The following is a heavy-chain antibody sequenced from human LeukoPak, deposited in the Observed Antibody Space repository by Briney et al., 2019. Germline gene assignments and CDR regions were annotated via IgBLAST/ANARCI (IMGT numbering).Heavy chain of an antibody. Sequence: GGSLRLSCAASGFTFSIYSMSWVRLAPGKGLEWVSSISGGSTYIYYADSLKGRFTASRDNAKNSLYLQMSSLRAEDTAMYYCARDHGGYVTGEYFDYWGQGILVTVSS. CDR2: ISGGSTYI. V-gene: IGHV3-21*01. CDR1: GFTFSIYS. D-gene: IGHD5-12*01. J-gene: IGHJ4*02. CDR3: ARDHGGYVTGEYFDY.